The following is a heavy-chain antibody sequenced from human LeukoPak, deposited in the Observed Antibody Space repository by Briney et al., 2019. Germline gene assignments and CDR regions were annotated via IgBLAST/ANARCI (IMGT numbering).Heavy chain of an antibody. D-gene: IGHD3-3*01. CDR3: ARGRPGLLRFLEWSQNWFDP. CDR1: GGTFSSYA. CDR2: IIPIFGTA. Sequence: ASVKVSCKASGGTFSSYAISWVRQAPGQGLGWMGGIIPIFGTANYAQKFQGRVTITADESTSTAYMELSSLRSEDTAVYYCARGRPGLLRFLEWSQNWFDPWGQGTLVTVSS. J-gene: IGHJ5*02. V-gene: IGHV1-69*13.